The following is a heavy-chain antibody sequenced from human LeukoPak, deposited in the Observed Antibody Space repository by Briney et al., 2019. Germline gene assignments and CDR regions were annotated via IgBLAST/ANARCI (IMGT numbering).Heavy chain of an antibody. D-gene: IGHD5-18*01. CDR3: AMGPSAEQNVDTAMVVSPVAY. CDR1: GYTFTSYG. V-gene: IGHV1-18*01. CDR2: ISAYNGNT. J-gene: IGHJ4*02. Sequence: ASVKVSCKASGYTFTSYGISWVRQAPGQGLEWMGWISAYNGNTNYAQKLQGRVTMTTDTSTSTAYMELRSLRSDDTAVYYCAMGPSAEQNVDTAMVVSPVAYWGQGTLVTVSS.